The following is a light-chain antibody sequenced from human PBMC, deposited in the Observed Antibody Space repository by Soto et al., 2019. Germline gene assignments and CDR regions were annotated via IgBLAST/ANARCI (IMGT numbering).Light chain of an antibody. J-gene: IGKJ4*01. CDR2: VAS. V-gene: IGKV3-15*01. Sequence: EIVMTQSPATLSVSPGERATLSCRASQSVSSNLAWYQQKPGQTPKLLIYVASTRATVIPARFSGSGSGTEFTLTISSLQSVDFAVYYCQQYNVWPLTFGGGTKVEFK. CDR1: QSVSSN. CDR3: QQYNVWPLT.